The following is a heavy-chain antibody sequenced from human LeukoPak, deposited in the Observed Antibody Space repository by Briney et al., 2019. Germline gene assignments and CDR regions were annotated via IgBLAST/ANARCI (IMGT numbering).Heavy chain of an antibody. CDR1: GGSISSSSYY. CDR2: IYYSGST. V-gene: IGHV4-39*01. Sequence: PSETLSLTRTVSGGSISSSSYYWGWIRQPPGKGLEWIGSIYYSGSTYYNPSLKSRVTISVDTSKNQFSLKLSSVTAADTAVYYCARHRDYSNYYYYYYMDVWGKGTTVTVSS. D-gene: IGHD4-11*01. CDR3: ARHRDYSNYYYYYYMDV. J-gene: IGHJ6*03.